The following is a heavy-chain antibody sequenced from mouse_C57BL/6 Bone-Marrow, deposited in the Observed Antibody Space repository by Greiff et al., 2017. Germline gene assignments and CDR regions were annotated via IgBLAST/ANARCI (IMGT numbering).Heavy chain of an antibody. CDR3: ASPGVTAAIDYAIDY. CDR2: IDPANGNT. CDR1: GFNIKNTY. D-gene: IGHD1-2*01. Sequence: VQLQQSVAELVRPGASVKLSCTASGFNIKNTYMHWVKQRPEQGLGWIGRIDPANGNTKYAPKFQGKATITAATSSNTAYLQLSSLTSDDTAIYYCASPGVTAAIDYAIDYWGQGTSVTVS. V-gene: IGHV14-3*01. J-gene: IGHJ4*01.